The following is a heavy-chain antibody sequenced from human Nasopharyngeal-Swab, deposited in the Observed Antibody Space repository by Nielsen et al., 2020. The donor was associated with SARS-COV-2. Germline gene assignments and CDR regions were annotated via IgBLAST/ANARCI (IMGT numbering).Heavy chain of an antibody. D-gene: IGHD5-24*01. Sequence: GGSLRLSCAASGFTFSGYGMSWVRQAPGKGLEWVSGISDGGRSTYYADSVKGRFTVSRDNSKNILYLQMNSLGVEDTGLCYCAKGNNWNSFDFWGQGTLVTVSS. CDR1: GFTFSGYG. CDR2: ISDGGRST. J-gene: IGHJ4*02. V-gene: IGHV3-23*01. CDR3: AKGNNWNSFDF.